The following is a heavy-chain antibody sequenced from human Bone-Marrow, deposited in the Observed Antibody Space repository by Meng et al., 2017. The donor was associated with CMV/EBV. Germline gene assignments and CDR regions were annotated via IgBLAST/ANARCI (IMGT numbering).Heavy chain of an antibody. V-gene: IGHV3-30*02. Sequence: RLSCAASGFTFSGYGMHWVRQAPGKGLEWVAFIRYDGNNKYYADSVKGRFTIFRDNSKNTLYLQMNSLRAEDTAVYYCAKDTRVGYWGQGTLVTVSS. J-gene: IGHJ4*02. CDR3: AKDTRVGY. CDR1: GFTFSGYG. D-gene: IGHD3-16*01. CDR2: IRYDGNNK.